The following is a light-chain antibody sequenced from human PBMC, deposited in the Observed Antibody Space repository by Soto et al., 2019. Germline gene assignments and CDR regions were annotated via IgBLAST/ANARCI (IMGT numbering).Light chain of an antibody. V-gene: IGKV1-39*01. CDR1: QSISSY. J-gene: IGKJ1*01. CDR3: QQSYSTPPWT. CDR2: AAS. Sequence: DIQMTQSPSSLSASVGDRVTITCRASQSISSYLNWYQQKPGKAPKLLIYAASSLQSGVPSRFSGSGSGTDFSLPISSLQPEDFATYYYQQSYSTPPWTFVQGTKVEIK.